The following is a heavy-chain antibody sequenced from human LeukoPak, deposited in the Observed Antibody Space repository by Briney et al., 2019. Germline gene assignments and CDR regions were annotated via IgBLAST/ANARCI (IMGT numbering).Heavy chain of an antibody. Sequence: GGSLRLSCAASGFTFSSYWMSWVRQAPGKGLEWVANIKQDGSVKYYVDSVKGRFTISRDNAKNSLYLQMNSLRAEDTAVYYCARARLTDYVWGRRTFDIWGQGTMVTISS. CDR1: GFTFSSYW. CDR2: IKQDGSVK. D-gene: IGHD3-16*01. V-gene: IGHV3-7*01. CDR3: ARARLTDYVWGRRTFDI. J-gene: IGHJ3*02.